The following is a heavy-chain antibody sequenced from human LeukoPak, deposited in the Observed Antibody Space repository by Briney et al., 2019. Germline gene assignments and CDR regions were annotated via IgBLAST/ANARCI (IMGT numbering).Heavy chain of an antibody. CDR1: GGSINY. CDR2: IYYSGST. CDR3: AIRPIGVVPAAPFDP. D-gene: IGHD2-2*01. Sequence: PSETLSLTCTVSGGSINYGGWIRQPPGKGLEWIGSIYYSGSTYYNPSLKSRVTISVDTSKNQFSLKLSSVTAADTAVYYCAIRPIGVVPAAPFDPWGQGTLVTVSS. J-gene: IGHJ5*02. V-gene: IGHV4-39*01.